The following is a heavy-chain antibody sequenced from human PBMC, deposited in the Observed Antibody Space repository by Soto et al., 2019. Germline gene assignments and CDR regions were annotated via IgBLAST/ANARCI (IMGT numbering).Heavy chain of an antibody. J-gene: IGHJ6*02. D-gene: IGHD2-2*02. CDR3: ARDLYPDIRRYYYYGMDV. V-gene: IGHV1-18*04. CDR1: GYTFTSYY. Sequence: ASVKVSCKASGYTFTSYYMHWVRQAPGQGLEWMGRINANNGSTSYAQKLQGRVTMTTDTSTSTAYMELRSLRSDDTAVYYCARDLYPDIRRYYYYGMDVWGQGTTVTVS. CDR2: INANNGST.